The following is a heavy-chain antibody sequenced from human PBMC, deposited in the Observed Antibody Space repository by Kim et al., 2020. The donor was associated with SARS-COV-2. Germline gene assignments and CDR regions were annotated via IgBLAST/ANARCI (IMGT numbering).Heavy chain of an antibody. D-gene: IGHD1-1*01. CDR2: ISSSGSTI. CDR1: GFTFSDYY. Sequence: GGSLRLSCAASGFTFSDYYMSWIRQAPGKGLEWVSYISSSGSTIYYADSVKGRFTISRDNAKNSLYLQMNSLRAEDTAVYYCARERRGGPREPNKNYGMDVWGQGTTVTVSS. CDR3: ARERRGGPREPNKNYGMDV. V-gene: IGHV3-11*04. J-gene: IGHJ6*02.